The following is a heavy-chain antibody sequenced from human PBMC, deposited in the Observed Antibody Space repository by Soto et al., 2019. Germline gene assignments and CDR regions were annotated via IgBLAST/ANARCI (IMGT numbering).Heavy chain of an antibody. J-gene: IGHJ4*02. CDR1: RLTFSNYA. CDR3: AKADYSYSFAPGDY. D-gene: IGHD6-13*01. CDR2: ISGSGDTA. V-gene: IGHV3-23*01. Sequence: EVQVLESGGGLVQPGGSLRLSCVISRLTFSNYALNWVRQAPGKGLGWVSSISGSGDTAYYTDSVKGRFTISRDNSKNHMYLQMTSLRVEDTALYYCAKADYSYSFAPGDYWGQGTLVTVSS.